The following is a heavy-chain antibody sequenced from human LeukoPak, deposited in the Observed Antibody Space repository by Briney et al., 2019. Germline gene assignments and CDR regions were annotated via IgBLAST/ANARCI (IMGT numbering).Heavy chain of an antibody. Sequence: GGSLRLSCAASGFTFSSYSMNWVRQAPGKGLEWVSSISSSSSYIYYADSVKGRFTISRDNAKNSLYLQMNSLRAEDTAVYYCARVRRGAARGGVFDIWGQGTMVTVSS. D-gene: IGHD6-6*01. J-gene: IGHJ3*02. CDR1: GFTFSSYS. V-gene: IGHV3-21*01. CDR3: ARVRRGAARGGVFDI. CDR2: ISSSSSYI.